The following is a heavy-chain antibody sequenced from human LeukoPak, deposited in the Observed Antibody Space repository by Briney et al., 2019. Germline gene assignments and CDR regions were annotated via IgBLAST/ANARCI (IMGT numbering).Heavy chain of an antibody. CDR3: AKAGRDGYNIDYFDY. CDR1: GFTFSSYA. V-gene: IGHV3-23*01. J-gene: IGHJ4*02. CDR2: ISGSGGNT. D-gene: IGHD5-24*01. Sequence: GGSLRLSCAASGFTFSSYAMSWVRQAPGKGLEWVSIISGSGGNTYYADSVKGRFTISRDNSKNTLYLQMNSLRAEDTAVYYCAKAGRDGYNIDYFDYWGQGTLVTVSS.